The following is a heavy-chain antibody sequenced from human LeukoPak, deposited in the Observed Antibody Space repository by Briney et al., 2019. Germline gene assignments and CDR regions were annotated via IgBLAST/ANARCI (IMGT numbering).Heavy chain of an antibody. Sequence: GGSLRLSCAASGFTISRSSMHWVRQAPGKGLEFVSAISRSGGNTYHANSVKGRFTISRDTSKNTLYLQVGSLRVEDMAVYYCARVGDRSGNGYSHWGQGTLVTVSS. D-gene: IGHD2-2*03. CDR1: GFTISRSS. V-gene: IGHV3-64*01. J-gene: IGHJ4*02. CDR2: ISRSGGNT. CDR3: ARVGDRSGNGYSH.